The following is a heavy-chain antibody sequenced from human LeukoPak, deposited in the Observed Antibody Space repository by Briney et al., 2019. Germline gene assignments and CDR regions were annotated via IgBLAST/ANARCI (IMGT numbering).Heavy chain of an antibody. CDR1: GYTFTGYY. V-gene: IGHV1-2*02. J-gene: IGHJ5*02. CDR2: INPNSGGT. CDR3: ATARLWLGDIWFDP. D-gene: IGHD3-10*01. Sequence: ASVKVSCKASGYTFTGYYMHWVRQAPGQGLEWMGWINPNSGGTNYAQKFQGRVTMTRDTSISTAYMELSRLRSDDTAVYYCATARLWLGDIWFDPWGQGTLVTVSS.